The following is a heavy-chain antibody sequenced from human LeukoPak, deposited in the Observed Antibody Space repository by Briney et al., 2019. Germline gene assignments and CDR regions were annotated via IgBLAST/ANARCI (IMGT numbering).Heavy chain of an antibody. V-gene: IGHV3-43*02. D-gene: IGHD3-9*01. CDR1: GFIFDNYA. Sequence: GGSLRLSCAAPGFIFDNYAIHWVRQTPGKGLEWVSLISGDGGSTDYADSVKGRFTVSRDNSKNSLYLQMNSLRTGDTALYFCARAARYFDWLPYFDSWGQGTLVTVSS. J-gene: IGHJ4*02. CDR3: ARAARYFDWLPYFDS. CDR2: ISGDGGST.